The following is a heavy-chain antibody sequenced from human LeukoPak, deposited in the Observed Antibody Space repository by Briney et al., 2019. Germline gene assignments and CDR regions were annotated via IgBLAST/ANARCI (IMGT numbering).Heavy chain of an antibody. CDR2: INPNSGGT. D-gene: IGHD3-10*01. Sequence: GASVKVSCKASGYTFTGYYMHWVRQAPGQGLEWMGRINPNSGGTNYAHKFQGRVTMTRDTSISTAYMELSRLRADDTAVYYCARDQEHYGSGSYSDPDYWGQGTLVTVSS. CDR3: ARDQEHYGSGSYSDPDY. CDR1: GYTFTGYY. J-gene: IGHJ4*02. V-gene: IGHV1-2*06.